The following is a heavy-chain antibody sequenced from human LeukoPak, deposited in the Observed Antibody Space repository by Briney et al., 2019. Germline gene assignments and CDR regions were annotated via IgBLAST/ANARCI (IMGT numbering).Heavy chain of an antibody. D-gene: IGHD6-13*01. CDR2: IFFSGST. J-gene: IGHJ4*03. V-gene: IGHV4-61*01. CDR1: GGSVSSTSYY. CDR3: ARLGVADCYFGY. Sequence: SETLSLTCTVSGGSVSSTSYYWSWIRQPPGKGLEWIGYIFFSGSTNYKASLKSRVTISVDTSKNQFSLKLSSVTAADTAVYYCARLGVADCYFGYWGQGTLVTVSS.